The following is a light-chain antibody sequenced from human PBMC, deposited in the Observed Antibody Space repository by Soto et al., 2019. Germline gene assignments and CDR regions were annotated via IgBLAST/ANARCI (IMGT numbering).Light chain of an antibody. J-gene: IGLJ1*01. CDR2: EVS. CDR3: SSYRTGGPFV. V-gene: IGLV2-14*01. Sequence: QSALTQPASVSGSPGQSIAISCTGTSSDVGGYNYVSWYQQLPGKAPKLLISEVSNRPSGVSHRFSCSKSGNTASLTISGLQAEDEADYYCSSYRTGGPFVFGTGTKLTVL. CDR1: SSDVGGYNY.